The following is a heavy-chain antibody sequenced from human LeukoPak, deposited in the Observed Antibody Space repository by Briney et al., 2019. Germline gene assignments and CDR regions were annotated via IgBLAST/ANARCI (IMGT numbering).Heavy chain of an antibody. J-gene: IGHJ6*02. Sequence: QTSETLSLTCTVSGGSISSGDYYWSWIRQPPGKGLEWIGYIYYSGSTYYNPPLKSRVTISVDTSKNQFSLKLSSVTAADTAVYYCARAIIGTTPYYYGMDVWGQGTTVTVSS. CDR3: ARAIIGTTPYYYGMDV. CDR1: GGSISSGDYY. V-gene: IGHV4-30-4*01. D-gene: IGHD2-15*01. CDR2: IYYSGST.